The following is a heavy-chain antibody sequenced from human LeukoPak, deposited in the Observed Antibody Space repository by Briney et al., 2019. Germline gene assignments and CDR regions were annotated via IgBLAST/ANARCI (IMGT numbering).Heavy chain of an antibody. CDR2: INPNSGGT. CDR3: AREGPYLTGYRYYYYYMDV. J-gene: IGHJ6*03. D-gene: IGHD3-9*01. Sequence: ASVKVSCKASGYTFTGYYMHWVRQAPGQGLEWMGWINPNSGGTNYAQKFQGRVTMTRDTSISTAYMELSSLRSEDTAVYYCAREGPYLTGYRYYYYYMDVWGKGTTVTISS. V-gene: IGHV1-2*02. CDR1: GYTFTGYY.